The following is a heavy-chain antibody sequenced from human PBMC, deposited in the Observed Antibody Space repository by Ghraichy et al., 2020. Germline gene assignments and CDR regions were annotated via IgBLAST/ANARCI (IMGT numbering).Heavy chain of an antibody. CDR1: GFTFSSYG. CDR3: AKALLPAAAYLLGWDGMDV. J-gene: IGHJ6*02. D-gene: IGHD2-2*01. V-gene: IGHV3-30*18. Sequence: GGSLRLSCSASGFTFSSYGMHWVRQAPGKGLEWVAVISCDGNNKYCADSVKGRFTISRDNSKNTLYLQMNSLRAEDTAMYYCAKALLPAAAYLLGWDGMDVWGQGTSVPFSS. CDR2: ISCDGNNK.